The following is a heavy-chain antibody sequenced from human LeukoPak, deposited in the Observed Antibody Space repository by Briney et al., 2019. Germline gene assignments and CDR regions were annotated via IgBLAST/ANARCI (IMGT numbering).Heavy chain of an antibody. J-gene: IGHJ4*02. CDR3: ARGGDGYNPLDY. Sequence: ASVTVSCKASGGTFSSYAISWVRQAPGQGLEWMGRIIPILGIANYAQKFQGRVTITADKSTSTAYMELSSLRSEDTAVYYCARGGDGYNPLDYWGQGTLVTVSS. D-gene: IGHD5-24*01. V-gene: IGHV1-69*04. CDR2: IIPILGIA. CDR1: GGTFSSYA.